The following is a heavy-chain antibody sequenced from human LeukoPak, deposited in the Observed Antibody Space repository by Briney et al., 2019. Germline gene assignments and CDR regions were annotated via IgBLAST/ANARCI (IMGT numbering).Heavy chain of an antibody. Sequence: GGSLRLSCAASGFTFSGSAMHWVRQASGKGLEWVGRIRSKANSYSTAYAASVKVRFTIARDNSKNKVYLKMHSLKNEAPDLYYCTKRVPRSRSGNDAFDIWGQGTMGTVSS. J-gene: IGHJ3*02. V-gene: IGHV3-73*01. CDR3: TKRVPRSRSGNDAFDI. CDR1: GFTFSGSA. D-gene: IGHD2-15*01. CDR2: IRSKANSYST.